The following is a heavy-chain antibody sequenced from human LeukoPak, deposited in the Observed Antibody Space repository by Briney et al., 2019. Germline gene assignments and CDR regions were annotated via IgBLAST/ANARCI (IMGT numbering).Heavy chain of an antibody. CDR2: IYTSGCT. CDR1: GGSISSGSYY. D-gene: IGHD3-22*01. Sequence: SQTLSLTCTVSGGSISSGSYYWSWIRQPAGKGLEWIGRIYTSGCTNYNPSLKSRVTISVDTSKNQFSLKLSSVTAADTAVYYCAGGQNDYYDSSGYYFYYYYYMDVWGKGTTATVSS. J-gene: IGHJ6*03. V-gene: IGHV4-61*02. CDR3: AGGQNDYYDSSGYYFYYYYYMDV.